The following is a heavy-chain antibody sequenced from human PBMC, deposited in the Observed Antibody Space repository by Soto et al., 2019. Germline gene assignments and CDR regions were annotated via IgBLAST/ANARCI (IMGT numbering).Heavy chain of an antibody. CDR3: ARQWLDSYYFDY. J-gene: IGHJ4*02. D-gene: IGHD6-19*01. V-gene: IGHV3-30*14. CDR1: GFTFSSYA. Sequence: GGSLRLSCAASGFTFSSYAMHWVRQAPGKGLEWVAVISYDGSNKYYADSVKGRFTISRDNSKNTLYLQMGSLRAEDMAVYYCARQWLDSYYFDYWGQGTLVTVSS. CDR2: ISYDGSNK.